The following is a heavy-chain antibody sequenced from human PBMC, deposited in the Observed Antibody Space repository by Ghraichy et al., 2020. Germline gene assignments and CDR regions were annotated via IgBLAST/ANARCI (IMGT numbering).Heavy chain of an antibody. J-gene: IGHJ4*02. D-gene: IGHD3-10*01. V-gene: IGHV4-4*07. CDR2: MSTYGTT. Sequence: SQTLSLTCSVSGGSIRSYYLSWIRQSAGKGLEWIGRMSTYGTTNYNPSLKSRVTMSVEASRNQFSLMLDSATAADTAGYYCASEGNVYDSGNYYYFDYWGRGTLVTVSS. CDR3: ASEGNVYDSGNYYYFDY. CDR1: GGSIRSYY.